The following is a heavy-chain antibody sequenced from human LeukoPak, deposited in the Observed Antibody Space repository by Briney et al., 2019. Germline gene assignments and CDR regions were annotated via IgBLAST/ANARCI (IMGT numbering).Heavy chain of an antibody. Sequence: SETLSLTCTVSGGSITSSGYYWGWIRQPPGKGLEWIASIHYSGITYYNPSLKSRVTISVDTSKTPVSPTLSSVTAADTAVYYCARYGGQSEFDYWGQGTLVTVSS. J-gene: IGHJ4*02. CDR2: IHYSGIT. V-gene: IGHV4-39*01. D-gene: IGHD4-23*01. CDR3: ARYGGQSEFDY. CDR1: GGSITSSGYY.